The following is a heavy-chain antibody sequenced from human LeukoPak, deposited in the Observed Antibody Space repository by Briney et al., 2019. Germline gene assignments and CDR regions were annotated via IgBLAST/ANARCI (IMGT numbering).Heavy chain of an antibody. J-gene: IGHJ5*02. CDR1: GCSISTFY. CDR2: VYYSGST. Sequence: KPSETLSLTCTVSGCSISTFYWRWIGPPQGKGRVGRVYVYYSGSTNYHPSLKSRVTISVDTSKNQFSLKLNSVTAADTAVYYCAREGTVAGNNYFDPWGQGTLVTVSS. D-gene: IGHD6-19*01. CDR3: AREGTVAGNNYFDP. V-gene: IGHV4-59*01.